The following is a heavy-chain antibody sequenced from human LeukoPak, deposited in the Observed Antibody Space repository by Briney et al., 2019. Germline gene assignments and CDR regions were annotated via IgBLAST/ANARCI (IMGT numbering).Heavy chain of an antibody. Sequence: PSETLSLTCTVPDGSISSYFRSWIRQPPGKGLEWIGYIYYTGMSNSKPSLKSRVTISMDTSKNQFSLQLSSVTAADTAIYYCARHGRMVIMSKFSTGIDQWGQGTLVTVSS. V-gene: IGHV4-59*08. CDR1: DGSISSYF. J-gene: IGHJ4*02. CDR3: ARHGRMVIMSKFSTGIDQ. CDR2: IYYTGMS. D-gene: IGHD2-8*01.